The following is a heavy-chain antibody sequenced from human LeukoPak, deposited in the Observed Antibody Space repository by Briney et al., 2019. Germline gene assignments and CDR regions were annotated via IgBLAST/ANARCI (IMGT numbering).Heavy chain of an antibody. Sequence: PGGSLRLSCAASEFTFSSYSMNWVRQVPGKGLEWVSYISSTSSIIYYADSVKGRFTISRDNAKNSLYLQMNSLRAEDTAVYYCARDSDWVFDYWGQGTLVTVSS. CDR2: ISSTSSII. CDR3: ARDSDWVFDY. CDR1: EFTFSSYS. D-gene: IGHD2-21*01. J-gene: IGHJ4*02. V-gene: IGHV3-48*01.